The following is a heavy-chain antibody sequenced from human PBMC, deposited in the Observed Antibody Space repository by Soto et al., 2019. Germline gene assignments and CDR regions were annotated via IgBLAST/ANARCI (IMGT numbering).Heavy chain of an antibody. Sequence: QVQLVESGGGVVQPGRSLRLSCAASGFTFSSYGMHWVRQAPGKGLEWVAVISYDGSNKYYADSVKGRFTISRDNSKDTVYLEMNSMRAEDTAVYSWEFYRRDGYPLDYWGQGTLVTVSS. CDR3: EFYRRDGYPLDY. V-gene: IGHV3-30*03. CDR1: GFTFSSYG. D-gene: IGHD6-19*01. J-gene: IGHJ4*02. CDR2: ISYDGSNK.